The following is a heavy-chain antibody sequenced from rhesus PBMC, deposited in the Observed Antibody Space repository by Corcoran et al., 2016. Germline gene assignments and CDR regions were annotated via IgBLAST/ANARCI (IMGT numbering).Heavy chain of an antibody. V-gene: IGHV4S11*01. Sequence: QVQLQESGPGLVKPLATLSLTCAVSGGSISIKHWSWIRRLPGQGLEWVGYIYGSGSSTNYNPSLKSRVTLSVDTSKNQFSLKLSSVTAADTAVYYCARWGESPHYNGLDSWGQGVVVTVSP. CDR2: IYGSGSST. CDR1: GGSISIKH. J-gene: IGHJ6*01. CDR3: ARWGESPHYNGLDS. D-gene: IGHD3-34*01.